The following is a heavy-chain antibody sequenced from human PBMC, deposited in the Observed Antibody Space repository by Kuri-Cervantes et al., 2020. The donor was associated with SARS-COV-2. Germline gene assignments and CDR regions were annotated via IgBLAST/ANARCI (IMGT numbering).Heavy chain of an antibody. CDR2: IIPIFGTA. D-gene: IGHD3-10*01. J-gene: IGHJ6*02. V-gene: IGHV1-69*13. Sequence: SVKVSCKASGGTFSSYAISWVRQAPGQGLEWMGGIIPIFGTANYAQKFQGRVTITADESTSTAYMELSSLRSEDTAVYYCARGRGVLWFGEKGGMDVWGQGTTVTVSS. CDR1: GGTFSSYA. CDR3: ARGRGVLWFGEKGGMDV.